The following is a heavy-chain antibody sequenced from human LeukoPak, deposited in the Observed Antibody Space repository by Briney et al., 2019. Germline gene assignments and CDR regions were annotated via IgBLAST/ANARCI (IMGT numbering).Heavy chain of an antibody. CDR3: ARDHNYAFDN. V-gene: IGHV3-48*04. CDR1: GFPFSDYS. J-gene: IGHJ4*02. CDR2: IGISSGNT. D-gene: IGHD1-1*01. Sequence: GGSLRLSCTASGFPFSDYSMNWVRQAPGKGLEWISYIGISSGNTKYADSVKGRFTISADNTKNSLYLQMNSLRVEDTAVYYCARDHNYAFDNWGQGTLVSVSS.